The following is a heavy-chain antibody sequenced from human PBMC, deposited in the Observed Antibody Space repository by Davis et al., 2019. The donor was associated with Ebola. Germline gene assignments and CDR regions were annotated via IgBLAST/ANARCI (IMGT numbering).Heavy chain of an antibody. J-gene: IGHJ6*02. V-gene: IGHV4-59*01. CDR2: IYYSGST. Sequence: ETLSLTCTVSGGSISSYYWRWIRQPPGKGLEWIGYIYYSGSTNYNPSLKSRVTISVDTSKNQFSLKLSSVTAADTAVYYCARLRVGYGMDVWGQGTTVTVSS. CDR3: ARLRVGYGMDV. CDR1: GGSISSYY. D-gene: IGHD1-26*01.